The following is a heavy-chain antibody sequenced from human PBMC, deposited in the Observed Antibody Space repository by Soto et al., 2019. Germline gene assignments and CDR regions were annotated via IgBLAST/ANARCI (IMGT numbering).Heavy chain of an antibody. V-gene: IGHV4-30-2*01. D-gene: IGHD2-15*01. Sequence: QLQLQESGSGLVKPSQTLSLTCAVSGGSISSGCYSWNWLRQPPGKGLVWIGYIYHSGSTYNSPSLKSRVTISVDRSKNQFSLKLSSVTAADTAVYYCARGLEVIAATPQWDYWGQGTLVTVSS. CDR1: GGSISSGCYS. CDR2: IYHSGST. J-gene: IGHJ4*02. CDR3: ARGLEVIAATPQWDY.